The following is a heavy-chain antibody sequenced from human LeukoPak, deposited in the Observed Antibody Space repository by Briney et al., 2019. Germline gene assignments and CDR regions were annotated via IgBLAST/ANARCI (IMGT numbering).Heavy chain of an antibody. CDR3: ARVTYDILTGYYGSSFDY. J-gene: IGHJ4*02. CDR2: IIPILGIA. D-gene: IGHD3-9*01. CDR1: GGTFSSYA. V-gene: IGHV1-69*04. Sequence: ASVKVSCKASGGTFSSYAISWVRQAPGQGLEWMGRIIPILGIANYAQKFQGRVTITADKSTSTAYMELSSLRSEDTAVYYCARVTYDILTGYYGSSFDYWGQGTLVTVSS.